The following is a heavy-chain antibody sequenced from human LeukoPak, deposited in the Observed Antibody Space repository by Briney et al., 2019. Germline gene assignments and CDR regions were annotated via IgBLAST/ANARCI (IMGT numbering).Heavy chain of an antibody. CDR1: GFTFSSYG. J-gene: IGHJ4*02. Sequence: PGGSLRFSCAASGFTFSSYGMHWVRQAPGKGLEWVAFIRCDGSNKYYADSVKGRFTISRDNSKNTLYLQMNSLRAEDTAVYYCAKDLRGYCSSTSCYNDYWGQGTLVTVSS. CDR3: AKDLRGYCSSTSCYNDY. D-gene: IGHD2-2*02. CDR2: IRCDGSNK. V-gene: IGHV3-30*02.